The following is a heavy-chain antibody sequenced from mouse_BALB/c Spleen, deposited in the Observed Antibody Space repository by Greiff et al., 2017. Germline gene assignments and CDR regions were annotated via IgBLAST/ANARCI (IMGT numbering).Heavy chain of an antibody. J-gene: IGHJ4*01. V-gene: IGHV5-9*03. D-gene: IGHD2-1*01. CDR3: ARMRYGNYAMDY. CDR2: ISSGGGNT. CDR1: GFTFSSYT. Sequence: EVKVVESGGGLVKPGGSLKLSCAASGFTFSSYTMSWVRQTPEKRLEWVATISSGGGNTYYPDSVKGRFTISRDNAKNNLYLQMSSLRSEDTALYYCARMRYGNYAMDYWGQGTSVTVSS.